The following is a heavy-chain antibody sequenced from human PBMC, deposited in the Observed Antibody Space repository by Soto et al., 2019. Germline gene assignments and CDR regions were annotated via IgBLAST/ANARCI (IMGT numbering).Heavy chain of an antibody. CDR3: AGVPGAIVVVPAALAHYYYYMYV. Sequence: SETLSLTCTVSGGSISSGGYYWSWIRQHPGKGLEWIGYIYYSGSTYYNPSLKSRVTISVDTSKNQFSLKLSSVTAADTAVYYCAGVPGAIVVVPAALAHYYYYMYVWGKGTTVTVSS. V-gene: IGHV4-31*03. CDR1: GGSISSGGYY. D-gene: IGHD2-2*01. CDR2: IYYSGST. J-gene: IGHJ6*03.